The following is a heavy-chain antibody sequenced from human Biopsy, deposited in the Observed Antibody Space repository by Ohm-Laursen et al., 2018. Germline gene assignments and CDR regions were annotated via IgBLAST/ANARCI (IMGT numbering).Heavy chain of an antibody. J-gene: IGHJ3*02. Sequence: SSVKVSCKASDYTFYSYGITWVRRAPGQGFEWMGWITADEKNSAPKFQGRVTMTTDMSTSTAYMELRGLKSDDTAVYYCARVFGGAYYSYAFDIWSQGTLVIVSS. D-gene: IGHD1-26*01. CDR1: DYTFYSYG. V-gene: IGHV1-18*04. CDR2: ITADEK. CDR3: ARVFGGAYYSYAFDI.